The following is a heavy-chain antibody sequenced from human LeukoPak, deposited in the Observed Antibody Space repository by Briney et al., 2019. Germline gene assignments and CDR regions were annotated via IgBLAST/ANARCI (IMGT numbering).Heavy chain of an antibody. D-gene: IGHD2-8*01. CDR3: VKNGWFDF. CDR2: ISTSGDSI. CDR1: GFAFSSQN. J-gene: IGHJ5*01. V-gene: IGHV3-21*06. Sequence: GGSLRLSCATSGFAFSSQNMNWARQAPGKGLEWVSWISTSGDSIKSADSVASRLTISRDNVKNSLYLQMNSLRVEDTAVYYCVKNGWFDFWGQGILVTVSS.